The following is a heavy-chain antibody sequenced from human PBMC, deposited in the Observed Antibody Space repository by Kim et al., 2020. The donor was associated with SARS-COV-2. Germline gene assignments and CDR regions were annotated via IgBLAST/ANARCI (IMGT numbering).Heavy chain of an antibody. CDR2: INPNSGGT. J-gene: IGHJ5*02. D-gene: IGHD2-2*02. V-gene: IGHV1-2*02. CDR1: GYTFTGYY. Sequence: ASVKVSCKASGYTFTGYYMHWVRQAPGQGLEWMGWINPNSGGTNYAQKFQGRVTMTRDTSISTAYMELSRLRSDDTAVYYCARMSGGPAAISTWFDPWGQGTLVTVSS. CDR3: ARMSGGPAAISTWFDP.